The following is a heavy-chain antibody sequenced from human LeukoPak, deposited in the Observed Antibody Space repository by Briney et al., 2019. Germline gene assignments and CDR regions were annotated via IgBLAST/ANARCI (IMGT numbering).Heavy chain of an antibody. J-gene: IGHJ5*02. CDR2: IYPADSDT. V-gene: IGHV5-51*01. Sequence: GESLKISCKGSGYSFTTYWIGWVRQMPGKGLEWMGSIYPADSDTRYSPSFQGQVTISADKSICTAYLQWSSLKASDTAIYYCARQDYNSRGRWFDPWGQGTLVTVSS. D-gene: IGHD4/OR15-4a*01. CDR1: GYSFTTYW. CDR3: ARQDYNSRGRWFDP.